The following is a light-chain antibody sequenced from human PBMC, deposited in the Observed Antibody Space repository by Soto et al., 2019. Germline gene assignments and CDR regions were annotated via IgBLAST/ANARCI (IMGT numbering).Light chain of an antibody. Sequence: QSALTQPASVSGSPGQSITISCTGTSGDVGAYNYVCWYQQYPGKAPRLIIYEVTNRPSGVSNRFSGSKSGNTASLSISGLQAEDEADYYCSSFRNGNSHVFGTGTKLTVL. CDR3: SSFRNGNSHV. V-gene: IGLV2-14*03. J-gene: IGLJ1*01. CDR1: SGDVGAYNY. CDR2: EVT.